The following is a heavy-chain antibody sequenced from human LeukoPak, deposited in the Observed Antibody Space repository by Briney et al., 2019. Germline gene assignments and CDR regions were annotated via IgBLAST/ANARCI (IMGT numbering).Heavy chain of an antibody. CDR3: ARGVGGYCSGGSCYTRPDLRFDY. CDR2: INHSGST. V-gene: IGHV4-34*01. J-gene: IGHJ4*02. CDR1: GGSFSGYY. Sequence: SETLSLTCAVYGGSFSGYYWSWIRQPPGKGLEWIGEINHSGSTNYNPSLKSRVTISVDTSKNQFSLKLSSVTAADTAVYYCARGVGGYCSGGSCYTRPDLRFDYWGQGTLVAVSS. D-gene: IGHD2-15*01.